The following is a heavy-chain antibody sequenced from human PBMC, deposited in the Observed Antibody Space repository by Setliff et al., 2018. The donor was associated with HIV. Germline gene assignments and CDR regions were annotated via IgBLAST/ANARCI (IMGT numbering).Heavy chain of an antibody. J-gene: IGHJ4*02. Sequence: SETLSLTCTVSGSSISSNYYWAWIRQAPGKGLEWIGCIDASANTYYIPSLKSRATTSIDTSKNQLSLKLRSVTAADTAVYYCARYNYDFLTGYYPIDYWGQGTLVTVSS. CDR2: IDASANT. CDR3: ARYNYDFLTGYYPIDY. CDR1: GSSISSNYY. D-gene: IGHD3-9*01. V-gene: IGHV4-38-2*02.